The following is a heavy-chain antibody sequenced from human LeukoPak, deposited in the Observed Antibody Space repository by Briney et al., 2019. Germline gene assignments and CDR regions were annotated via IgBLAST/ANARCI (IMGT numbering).Heavy chain of an antibody. CDR3: ARVGGYSYGSSFDY. CDR2: IIPIFGTA. D-gene: IGHD5-18*01. Sequence: SVKVSCKASGGTFSSYAISWVRQAPGQGLEWMGGIIPIFGTANYAQKFQGRVTVTADESTSTAYMELSSLRSEDTAVYYCARVGGYSYGSSFDYWGQGTLVTVSS. V-gene: IGHV1-69*13. CDR1: GGTFSSYA. J-gene: IGHJ4*02.